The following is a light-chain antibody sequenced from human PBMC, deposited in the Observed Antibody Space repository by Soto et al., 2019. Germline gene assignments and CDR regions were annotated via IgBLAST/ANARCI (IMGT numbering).Light chain of an antibody. CDR1: SSDVGGYNY. CDR3: SSYTSSSTLLL. Sequence: QSALTQPASVSGSPGQSITISCTGTSSDVGGYNYVSWYQHHPGKAPKLMIYDVTNRPSGVSNRFSGSKSGNTTSLTISGVHDEDEADYYCSSYTSSSTLLLFGGGTKVTVL. V-gene: IGLV2-14*01. CDR2: DVT. J-gene: IGLJ2*01.